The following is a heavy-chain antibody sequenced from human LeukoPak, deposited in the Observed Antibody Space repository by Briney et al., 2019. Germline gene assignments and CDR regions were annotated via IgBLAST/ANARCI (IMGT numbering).Heavy chain of an antibody. V-gene: IGHV3-64*01. J-gene: IGHJ6*02. CDR2: ISSNGGST. D-gene: IGHD3-3*01. CDR3: ARGRRGGYYGMDV. CDR1: GFTFSSYA. Sequence: PGGSLRLSCAASGFTFSSYAMHWVRQAPGKGLEYVSAISSNGGSTYYANSVKGRFTISRDNSKNTLYLQMGSLRAEDMAVYYCARGRRGGYYGMDVWGQGTTVTVSS.